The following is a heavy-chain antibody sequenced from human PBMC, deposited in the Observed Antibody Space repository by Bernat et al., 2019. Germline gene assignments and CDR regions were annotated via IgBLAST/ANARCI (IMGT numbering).Heavy chain of an antibody. J-gene: IGHJ6*02. CDR3: ARDYGDYEYYYYFGMDV. D-gene: IGHD4-17*01. CDR1: GFTVSSNY. V-gene: IGHV3-66*01. CDR2: IYSGGST. Sequence: EVQLVESGGGLVQPGGSLRLSCAASGFTVSSNYMSWVRQAPGKGLEWVSVIYSGGSTYYADSVKDRFTISRDNSKNTLYLQMNSLRAEDTAVYYCARDYGDYEYYYYFGMDVWGQGTTVTVSS.